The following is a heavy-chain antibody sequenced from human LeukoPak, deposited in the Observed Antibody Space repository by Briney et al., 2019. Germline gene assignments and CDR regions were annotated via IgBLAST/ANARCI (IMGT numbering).Heavy chain of an antibody. CDR3: AKDDYGEGDPYYFDY. D-gene: IGHD4-17*01. J-gene: IGHJ4*02. V-gene: IGHV3-21*04. CDR2: ITSSSSYI. Sequence: GGSLRLSCAASGFTFSSYNMNWVRQAPGKGLEWVSSITSSSSYIYYADSVKGRFTISRDNAKNSLYLQMDSLRVEDTAIYYCAKDDYGEGDPYYFDYWGQGTLVTVSS. CDR1: GFTFSSYN.